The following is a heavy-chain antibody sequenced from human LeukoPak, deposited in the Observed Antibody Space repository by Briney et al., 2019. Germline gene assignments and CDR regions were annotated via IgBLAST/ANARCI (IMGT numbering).Heavy chain of an antibody. Sequence: SETLSLTCTVSGDSTSNYYWGWIRQPPGKGLEWMGYIYYSGSTNYNPSLKSRVTMSLDTSKNQFSLKLSSVTAADTAVYYCARARDTAMAHYFDYWGQGTLATVSS. D-gene: IGHD5-18*01. CDR2: IYYSGST. CDR1: GDSTSNYY. V-gene: IGHV4-59*01. J-gene: IGHJ4*02. CDR3: ARARDTAMAHYFDY.